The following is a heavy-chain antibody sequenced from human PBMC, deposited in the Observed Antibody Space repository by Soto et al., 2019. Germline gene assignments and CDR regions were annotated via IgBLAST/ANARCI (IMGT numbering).Heavy chain of an antibody. CDR1: GGSMISYY. CDR3: AKDSGYNYGYFRWFDP. CDR2: IYYAGST. Sequence: SETLSLTYTVSGGSMISYYWSWSLQPPWRGLEWIGFIYYAGSTKYNPSLNSRVTISVDTSKNQFSLKLTSVTAADTAVYYCAKDSGYNYGYFRWFDPWGQGTLVTVSS. J-gene: IGHJ5*02. V-gene: IGHV4-59*01. D-gene: IGHD5-18*01.